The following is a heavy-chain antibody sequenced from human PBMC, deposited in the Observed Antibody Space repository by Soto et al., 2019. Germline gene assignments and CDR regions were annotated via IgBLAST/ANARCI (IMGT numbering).Heavy chain of an antibody. CDR2: TYYRSKWYN. Sequence: PSQTLSLTCAISGDSVSSNSAAWNWIRQSPSRCLEFLGRTYYRSKWYNDYAVSVKSRITINPDTSKNQFSLQLNSVTPEDTAVYYCARDLPGYSSSWYFPAPPGSYFDYWGQGTLVTVSS. D-gene: IGHD6-13*01. CDR1: GDSVSSNSAA. CDR3: ARDLPGYSSSWYFPAPPGSYFDY. V-gene: IGHV6-1*01. J-gene: IGHJ4*02.